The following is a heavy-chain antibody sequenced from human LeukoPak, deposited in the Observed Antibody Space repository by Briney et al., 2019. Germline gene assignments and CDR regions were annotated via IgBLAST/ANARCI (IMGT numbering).Heavy chain of an antibody. V-gene: IGHV4-39*07. D-gene: IGHD3-16*01. CDR1: GGSISSSSYY. CDR3: AREWPGITAGYFDL. CDR2: IYYSGST. J-gene: IGHJ2*01. Sequence: SETLSLTCTVSGGSISSSSYYWGWIRQPPGKGLEWIGSIYYSGSTYYNPSLKSRVTIPVDTSKNQLSLKLSSVTAADTAVYYCAREWPGITAGYFDLWGRGTLVTVSS.